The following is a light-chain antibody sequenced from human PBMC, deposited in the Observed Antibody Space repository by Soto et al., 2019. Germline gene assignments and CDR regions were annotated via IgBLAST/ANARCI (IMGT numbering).Light chain of an antibody. CDR2: DAS. Sequence: EIVLTQSPATLSLSPWERATLSCRASQSVSSYLACYQQKPGQAPRLLIYDASNRATGIPARFSGSGSGTDFTLTISSLEPEDFAVYYCQQRSNWPPITFGQGKRLEIK. J-gene: IGKJ5*01. CDR3: QQRSNWPPIT. CDR1: QSVSSY. V-gene: IGKV3-11*01.